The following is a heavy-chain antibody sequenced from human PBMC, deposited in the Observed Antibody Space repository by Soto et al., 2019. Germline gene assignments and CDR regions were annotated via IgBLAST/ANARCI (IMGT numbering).Heavy chain of an antibody. CDR3: ARFSGGSYNPYYFYYGMDV. J-gene: IGHJ6*02. V-gene: IGHV1-24*01. D-gene: IGHD2-15*01. CDR2: FDPEDGET. Sequence: GASVKVSCKVSGYTLTELSMNWVRQAPGQGLEWMGGFDPEDGETIYAQKFQGRVTMTEDTSTDTAYMELSSLRSDDTAMYYCARFSGGSYNPYYFYYGMDVWGQGTTVTVSS. CDR1: GYTLTELS.